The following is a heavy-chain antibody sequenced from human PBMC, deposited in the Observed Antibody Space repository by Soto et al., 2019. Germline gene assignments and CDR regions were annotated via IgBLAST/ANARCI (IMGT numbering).Heavy chain of an antibody. V-gene: IGHV4-59*08. Sequence: SETLSLTCTVSGGSLSSYDWTWIRQPPGKGLEWIGYIYYSGTTNYNPPLKSRVTVSVDTSKNKISLKVRSVTAADTAVYYCARPTGPGDAFDIWGQGTMVTVSS. CDR2: IYYSGTT. CDR1: GGSLSSYD. CDR3: ARPTGPGDAFDI. J-gene: IGHJ3*02.